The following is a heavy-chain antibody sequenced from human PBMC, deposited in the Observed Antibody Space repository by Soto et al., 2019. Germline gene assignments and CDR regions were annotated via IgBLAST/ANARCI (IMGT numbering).Heavy chain of an antibody. CDR2: IYWDDDK. CDR1: AFSLSTGGVG. Sequence: SGPTLVNPTQTLTLTCTFSAFSLSTGGVGVGWIRQPPGKALEWLALIYWDDDKRYSPSLRSRLTITKDTSKNQVVLTMTNMDPVDTATYYCIQSRCGGDCLQSYASYCYYGMDVWGQGT. CDR3: IQSRCGGDCLQSYASYCYYGMDV. D-gene: IGHD2-21*02. V-gene: IGHV2-5*02. J-gene: IGHJ6*02.